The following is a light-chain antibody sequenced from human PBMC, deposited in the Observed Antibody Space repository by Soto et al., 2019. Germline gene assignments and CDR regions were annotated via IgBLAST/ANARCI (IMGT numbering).Light chain of an antibody. CDR2: YNY. CDR3: GTWDSSLSAWV. Sequence: QSVLTQPPSVSAAPGQKVTISCSGSSSNIGNNYVSWYQQVPGTAPKLLIYYNYKRPSGIPDRFSGSKSGTSATLGITGLKTGDEADYYCGTWDSSLSAWVFGGGTKLTVL. CDR1: SSNIGNNY. V-gene: IGLV1-51*01. J-gene: IGLJ3*02.